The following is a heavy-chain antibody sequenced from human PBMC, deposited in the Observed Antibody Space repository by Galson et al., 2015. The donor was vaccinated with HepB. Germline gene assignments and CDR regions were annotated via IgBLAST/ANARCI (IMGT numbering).Heavy chain of an antibody. V-gene: IGHV3-33*01. J-gene: IGHJ3*02. CDR2: IWYDGSNK. CDR3: ARVGGGGSCYSPSVRCAFDI. CDR1: GFTFSSYG. D-gene: IGHD2-15*01. Sequence: SLRLACAASGFTFSSYGMHWVRQAQGKGLEWVAVIWYDGSNKYYADSVKGRFTISRDNSKNTLYLQMNSLRAEDTAVYYCARVGGGGSCYSPSVRCAFDIWGQGTMVTVSS.